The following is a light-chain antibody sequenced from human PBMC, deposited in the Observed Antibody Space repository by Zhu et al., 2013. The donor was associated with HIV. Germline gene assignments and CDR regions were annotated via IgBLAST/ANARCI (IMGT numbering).Light chain of an antibody. CDR1: QSVSSN. V-gene: IGKV3-20*01. CDR3: QQYGSSPRS. CDR2: GAS. Sequence: EIVMTQSPATLSVSPGERATLSCRASQSVSSNLAWYQQKPGQAPRLLIFGASTRVTGIPDRFSGSGSGTDFTLTISRLEPEDFAVYYCQQYGSSPRSFGQGTKLEIK. J-gene: IGKJ2*04.